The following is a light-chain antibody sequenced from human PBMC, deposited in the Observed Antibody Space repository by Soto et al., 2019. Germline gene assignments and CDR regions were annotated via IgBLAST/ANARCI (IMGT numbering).Light chain of an antibody. CDR2: AAS. CDR3: QQSYSTPLT. CDR1: QSISSY. V-gene: IGKV1-39*01. Sequence: DIQMTQSPSTLSASVGDRFTITCRASQSISSYLNWYQQKPGKAPKLLIYAASSLQSGVPSRFSGSGSGTDFTLTISSLQPEDFATYYCQQSYSTPLTFGGGTKVDI. J-gene: IGKJ4*01.